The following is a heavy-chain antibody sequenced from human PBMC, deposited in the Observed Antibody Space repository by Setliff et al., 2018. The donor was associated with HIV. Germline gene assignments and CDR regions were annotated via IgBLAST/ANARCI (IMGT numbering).Heavy chain of an antibody. D-gene: IGHD3-16*01. Sequence: SETLSLTCAVSGYSISSGYYWGWIRQPPRRGLEWIGNIYHSGGTHYNPSLRSRVTMSVDTSKNHFSLRLNSVTAADTAVYYCARGPYTIDYWGQGTLVTVSS. J-gene: IGHJ4*02. CDR3: ARGPYTIDY. V-gene: IGHV4-38-2*01. CDR1: GYSISSGYY. CDR2: IYHSGGT.